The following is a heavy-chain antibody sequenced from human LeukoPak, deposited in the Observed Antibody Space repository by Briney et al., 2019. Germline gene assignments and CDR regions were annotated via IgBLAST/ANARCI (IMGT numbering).Heavy chain of an antibody. CDR2: INTKGET. D-gene: IGHD2-21*01. Sequence: PSETLSLTCTVSGVSMSAYQWSWVRQSPEKGLEWIGCINTKGETSYNPSLKSRVTTSVDTSKSQFSLRLTSVTAADTAVYYCATPNDAKIAPFVHWGQGAPVTVSS. J-gene: IGHJ4*02. CDR1: GVSMSAYQ. CDR3: ATPNDAKIAPFVH. V-gene: IGHV4-4*09.